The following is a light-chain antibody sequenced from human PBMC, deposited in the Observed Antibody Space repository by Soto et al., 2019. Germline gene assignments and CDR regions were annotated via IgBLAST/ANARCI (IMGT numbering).Light chain of an antibody. CDR1: QNVLFRSNNKNY. CDR3: QQFYSTPLT. J-gene: IGKJ4*01. Sequence: DIVMTQSPDSLAVSLGERATINCKSSQNVLFRSNNKNYLSWYQQKPGQPPKLLIYWACTRESGVPDRFSGSGSETDFTLTISSLQAEDVAVYYCQQFYSTPLTFGGGTKVEIK. V-gene: IGKV4-1*01. CDR2: WAC.